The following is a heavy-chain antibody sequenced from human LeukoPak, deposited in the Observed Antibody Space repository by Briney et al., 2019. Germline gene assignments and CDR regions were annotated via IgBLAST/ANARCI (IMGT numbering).Heavy chain of an antibody. J-gene: IGHJ4*02. CDR2: IYHSGTS. V-gene: IGHV4-4*02. CDR3: VRDMGSSTSKD. CDR1: GGSISGNNW. D-gene: IGHD6-13*01. Sequence: SETLSLTCAVSGGSISGNNWWNWVRQPPGKGLEWIGEIYHSGTSNYSPSLKSRVTISLDKSKNQFSLRLNSVTAADTAVYYCVRDMGSSTSKDWGQGTLVTVSS.